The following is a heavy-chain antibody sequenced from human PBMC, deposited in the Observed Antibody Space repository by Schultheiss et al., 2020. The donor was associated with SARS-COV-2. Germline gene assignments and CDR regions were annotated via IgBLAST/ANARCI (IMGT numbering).Heavy chain of an antibody. CDR2: ISSSSSTI. V-gene: IGHV3-48*02. Sequence: GGSLRLSCAASGFTFSSYGMHWVRQAPGKGLEWVSYISSSSSTIYYADSVKGRFTISRDNAKNSLYLQMNSLRDEDTAVYYCARDSAVLYGDYVPYNWFDPWGQGTLVTVSS. J-gene: IGHJ5*02. D-gene: IGHD4-17*01. CDR3: ARDSAVLYGDYVPYNWFDP. CDR1: GFTFSSYG.